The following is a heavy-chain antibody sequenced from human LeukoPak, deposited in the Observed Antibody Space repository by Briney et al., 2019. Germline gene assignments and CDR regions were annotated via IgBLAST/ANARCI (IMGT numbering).Heavy chain of an antibody. Sequence: SETLSLTCTVSGGSISSYYSSWIRQPAGKGLEWIGRIYTSGSTNYNPSLKSRVTMPVDTSRNQFSLKLSSVTAADTAVYYCARDSYSSGWIPSSPPSNSWFDPWGQGTLVTVSS. D-gene: IGHD6-19*01. V-gene: IGHV4-4*07. CDR3: ARDSYSSGWIPSSPPSNSWFDP. CDR2: IYTSGST. J-gene: IGHJ5*02. CDR1: GGSISSYY.